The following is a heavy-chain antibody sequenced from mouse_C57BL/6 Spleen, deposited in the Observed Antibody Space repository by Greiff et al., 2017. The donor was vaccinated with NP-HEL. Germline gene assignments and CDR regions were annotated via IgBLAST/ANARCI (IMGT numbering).Heavy chain of an antibody. CDR1: FSLSTSGMGL. Sequence: QVTLKVSGPGILQPSQTLSLSCTFSGFSLSTSGMGLSWLRNPSGQALVWLASIWNNDNYYNPSLKSRPTISKKTSNYQVFRKPTMVDTADSATDYGAWREVGYFPVAYWGQGTLVTVSA. D-gene: IGHD2-3*01. J-gene: IGHJ3*01. CDR3: WREVGYFPVAY. CDR2: WNNDNY. V-gene: IGHV8-2*01.